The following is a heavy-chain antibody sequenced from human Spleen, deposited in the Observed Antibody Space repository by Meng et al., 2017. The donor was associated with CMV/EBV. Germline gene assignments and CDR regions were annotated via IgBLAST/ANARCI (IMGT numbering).Heavy chain of an antibody. CDR2: ISDYNGNT. Sequence: YGFTWGRQAPGQGLEFMGCISDYNGNTNYAQNLQGRVTMTTDSSTSTAYMELRGLRPDDTAVYYCARGGMMWRSGIVVEPAAAFDFWGQGTLVTVSS. CDR3: ARGGMMWRSGIVVEPAAAFDF. D-gene: IGHD2-2*01. CDR1: YG. J-gene: IGHJ4*02. V-gene: IGHV1-18*01.